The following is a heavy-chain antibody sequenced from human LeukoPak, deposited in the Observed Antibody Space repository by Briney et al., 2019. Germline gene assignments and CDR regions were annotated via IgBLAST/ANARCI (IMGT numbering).Heavy chain of an antibody. J-gene: IGHJ6*03. Sequence: GGSLRLSCAASGFSFRTYAMHWVRQAPGKGLEWVASIGNDGTNRNHVDSVKGRFTISRDNSKNTVFLQVDSLRPEDTAIYYCAKSWSGYYHYYMDVWGTGTTVTVSS. D-gene: IGHD3-3*01. CDR1: GFSFRTYA. CDR3: AKSWSGYYHYYMDV. CDR2: IGNDGTNR. V-gene: IGHV3-30*02.